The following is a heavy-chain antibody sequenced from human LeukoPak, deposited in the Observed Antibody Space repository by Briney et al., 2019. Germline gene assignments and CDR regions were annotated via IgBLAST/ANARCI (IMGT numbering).Heavy chain of an antibody. V-gene: IGHV3-7*01. CDR3: ARDLIAAAGVDY. CDR1: GFTFSSYE. CDR2: IKQDGSEK. Sequence: GGSLRLSCAASGFTFSSYEMNWVRQAPGKGLEWVANIKQDGSEKYYVDSMKGRFTISRDNAKNSLYLQMNSLRAEDTAVYYCARDLIAAAGVDYWGQGTLVTVSS. J-gene: IGHJ4*02. D-gene: IGHD6-13*01.